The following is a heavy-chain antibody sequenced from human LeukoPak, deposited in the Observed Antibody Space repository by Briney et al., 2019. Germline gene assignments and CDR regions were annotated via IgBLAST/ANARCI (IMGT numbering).Heavy chain of an antibody. CDR2: INPNDGDT. J-gene: IGHJ4*02. D-gene: IGHD2-2*01. CDR1: GYTFTDYY. Sequence: ASVKVSCKASGYTFTDYYMHWVRQAPGQGFEWMGWINPNDGDTNYAQKFQGRVTMTRDTSISTAHMEVSKLRSDDTAVYYCARANFLYCSSSTCLFDYWGQGTLVTVSS. V-gene: IGHV1-2*02. CDR3: ARANFLYCSSSTCLFDY.